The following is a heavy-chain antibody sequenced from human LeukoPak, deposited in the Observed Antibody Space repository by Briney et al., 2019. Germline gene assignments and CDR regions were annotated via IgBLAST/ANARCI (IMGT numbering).Heavy chain of an antibody. V-gene: IGHV4-39*07. Sequence: SETLSLTCTVSGGSISSSSYYWGWIRQPPGKGLEWIGSIYYSGSTYYNPSLKSRVTISVDTSKNQFSLKLSSVTAADTAVYYCARERYYGSGSEDWGQGTLVTVSS. CDR1: GGSISSSSYY. CDR3: ARERYYGSGSED. CDR2: IYYSGST. J-gene: IGHJ4*02. D-gene: IGHD3-10*01.